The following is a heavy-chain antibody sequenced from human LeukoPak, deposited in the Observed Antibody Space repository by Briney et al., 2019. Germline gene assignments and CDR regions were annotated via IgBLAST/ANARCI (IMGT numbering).Heavy chain of an antibody. CDR1: GFTFSRYS. Sequence: GGSLRLSCAASGFTFSRYSMHWVRQAPGKGLVWVSHVNSDGSGTDYADSVKGRFTISRDNAKNTLYLQMNSLRVEYTAVYYCVCLGLGGLSLDWGQGTLVTVSS. D-gene: IGHD3-16*01. CDR3: VCLGLGGLSLD. V-gene: IGHV3-74*01. J-gene: IGHJ4*02. CDR2: VNSDGSGT.